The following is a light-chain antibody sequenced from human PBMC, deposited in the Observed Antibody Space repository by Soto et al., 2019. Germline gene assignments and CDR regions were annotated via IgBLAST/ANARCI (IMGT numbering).Light chain of an antibody. V-gene: IGLV2-14*01. CDR3: SSYTTSVTSV. J-gene: IGLJ1*01. CDR2: DVS. CDR1: SSDVGAYNS. Sequence: QSVLTQPASVSGSPGQSITISCTGTSSDVGAYNSVSWYQQHPGKAPKLIIYDVSTRPSGISDRFSGSKSGNTASLTISGLQAEDESDYYCSSYTTSVTSVFGTGTMSPS.